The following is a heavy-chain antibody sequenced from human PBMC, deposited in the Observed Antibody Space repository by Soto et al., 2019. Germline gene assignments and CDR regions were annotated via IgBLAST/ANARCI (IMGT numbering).Heavy chain of an antibody. CDR2: ISWNSDNI. D-gene: IGHD1-7*01. Sequence: EVQLVESGGGLVQPGRSLRLSCAASGFTFDEYAMHWVRQAPGKGLEWVLGISWNSDNIVYADSVKGRFTISRDNAKNALYLIMNSLIAEDKALYYCAKDALIDNWNYQKYFDCWGQGTLVTVSS. J-gene: IGHJ4*02. CDR3: AKDALIDNWNYQKYFDC. V-gene: IGHV3-9*01. CDR1: GFTFDEYA.